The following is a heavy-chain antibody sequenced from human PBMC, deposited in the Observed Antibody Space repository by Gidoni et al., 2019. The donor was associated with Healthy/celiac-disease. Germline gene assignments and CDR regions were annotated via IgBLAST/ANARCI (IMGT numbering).Heavy chain of an antibody. CDR3: ARELPPTVTIFDY. V-gene: IGHV7-4-1*02. D-gene: IGHD4-17*01. CDR2: NTNTGNP. Sequence: NTNTGNPTYAQGFTGRFVFSLDTSVSTAYLQISSLKAEDTAVYYCARELPPTVTIFDYWGQGTLVTVSS. J-gene: IGHJ4*02.